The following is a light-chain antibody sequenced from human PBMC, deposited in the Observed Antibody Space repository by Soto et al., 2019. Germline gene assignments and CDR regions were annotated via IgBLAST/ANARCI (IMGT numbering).Light chain of an antibody. V-gene: IGKV1-39*01. CDR2: AAS. J-gene: IGKJ2*01. CDR3: QKSYTTPYT. CDR1: QSISNF. Sequence: DIQMTQSPSSLSASVGDRVTITCRASQSISNFLNWYQQKPGKAPELLIYAASSLHSGVPSRFSGSGSGTNFTLTFSSLQPEDFATYSCQKSYTTPYTFGQGTKLEIK.